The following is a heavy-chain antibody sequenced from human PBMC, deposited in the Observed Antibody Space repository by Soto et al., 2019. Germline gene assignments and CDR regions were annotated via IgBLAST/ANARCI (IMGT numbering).Heavy chain of an antibody. D-gene: IGHD1-1*01. CDR2: ISSGSTNI. V-gene: IGHV3-11*01. CDR3: ARDRNAAGSDY. CDR1: GFTFSDFY. J-gene: IGHJ4*02. Sequence: QVQLVESGGGLVKPGGSLRLSCAASGFTFSDFYMSWIRQAPGKGLEWISYISSGSTNIFYADSVKVRFTVSRDNAKNSVYLQMDSLRAEDTAVYYCARDRNAAGSDYWGQGTLVTVSS.